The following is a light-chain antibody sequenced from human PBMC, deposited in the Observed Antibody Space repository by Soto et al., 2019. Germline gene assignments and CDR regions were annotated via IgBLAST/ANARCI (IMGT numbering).Light chain of an antibody. J-gene: IGKJ2*01. Sequence: DVQLTQSPSFLSASVGDRVTITCRASQGISSHLAWYQQRPGKGPKLLIYAASTFQSGVPSRFSGSGSGREFALAISSLPPDDFAPYYGQQDNGYAHTFGQGTKLAIK. CDR2: AAS. V-gene: IGKV1-9*01. CDR1: QGISSH. CDR3: QQDNGYAHT.